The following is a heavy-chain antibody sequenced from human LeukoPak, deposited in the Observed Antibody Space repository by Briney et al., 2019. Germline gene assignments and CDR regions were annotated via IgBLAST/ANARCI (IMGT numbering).Heavy chain of an antibody. J-gene: IGHJ6*03. V-gene: IGHV5-51*01. Sequence: TGESLKISCKGSGYSFTSYWIGWVRQMPGKGLEWMGIIYPGDSDTRYSPSFQGQVTISADKSISTAYLQWSSLKASDTAMYYCARHAPLPTGYYYYYMDVWGKGTTVTVSS. CDR2: IYPGDSDT. CDR1: GYSFTSYW. CDR3: ARHAPLPTGYYYYYMDV. D-gene: IGHD3-10*01.